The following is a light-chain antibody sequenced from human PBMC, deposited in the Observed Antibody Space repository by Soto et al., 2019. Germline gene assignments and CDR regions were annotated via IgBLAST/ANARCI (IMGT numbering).Light chain of an antibody. Sequence: DIKMTQSPSTLSASVGDRVTITCRASQTVSDSLAWYQQRPGKAPNLLIYKASTLESGVPSRFSGSGSGTEFTLTISSLQPDDFATYYCQQYYTYSWTFGQGTKVEIK. CDR2: KAS. CDR3: QQYYTYSWT. CDR1: QTVSDS. V-gene: IGKV1-5*03. J-gene: IGKJ1*01.